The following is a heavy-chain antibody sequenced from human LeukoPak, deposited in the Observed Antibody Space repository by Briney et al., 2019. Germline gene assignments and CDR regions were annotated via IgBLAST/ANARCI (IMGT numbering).Heavy chain of an antibody. CDR3: ARDGHSSGSFDY. CDR1: ELTFSGYW. Sequence: PGGSLRLSCAASELTFSGYWMIWVRQAPGKGLQWVGNIRQDGGQTHYSDSVKGRFTISRDNAKRSLYLQMNSLRPEDTAVYYCARDGHSSGSFDYWGQGTLVTVSS. D-gene: IGHD3-10*01. CDR2: IRQDGGQT. J-gene: IGHJ4*02. V-gene: IGHV3-7*01.